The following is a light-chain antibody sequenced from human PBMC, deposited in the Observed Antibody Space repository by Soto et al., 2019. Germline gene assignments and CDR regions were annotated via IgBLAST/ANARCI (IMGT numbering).Light chain of an antibody. J-gene: IGKJ2*01. CDR3: QQDGSSPPYT. Sequence: EIVLTQSPGTLSLSPGERATLSCRASQSVSGNYLAWYQQKPRQSPRLFIYGSSDRATGIPDRFSGSGAETDFTLTITRVEPEDFAVYYCQQDGSSPPYTFGQGTKLEIK. CDR2: GSS. CDR1: QSVSGNY. V-gene: IGKV3-20*01.